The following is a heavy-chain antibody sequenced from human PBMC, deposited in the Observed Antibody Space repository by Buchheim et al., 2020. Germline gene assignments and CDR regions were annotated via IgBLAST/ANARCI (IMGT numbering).Heavy chain of an antibody. D-gene: IGHD6-19*01. CDR2: ISSRGGTI. CDR1: GFTFNNFE. Sequence: EVQLVESGGGLVQPGGSLRLSCAASGFTFNNFEMKWVRQAPGKGLEWVSYISSRGGTIYYADSVKGRFTISRDNAKNSLYLQMNSLRGEDTAIYYCVRVAGYYCNYWGQGTL. CDR3: VRVAGYYCNY. J-gene: IGHJ4*02. V-gene: IGHV3-48*03.